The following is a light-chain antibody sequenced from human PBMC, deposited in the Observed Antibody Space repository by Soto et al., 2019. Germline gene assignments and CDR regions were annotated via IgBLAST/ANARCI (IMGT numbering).Light chain of an antibody. CDR1: QSVSSN. V-gene: IGKV3-15*01. Sequence: EIVMTQSPATLSVSPGERATLSCRASQSVSSNLAWYQQKPGQAPRLLIYGASTRATGIPARFSGSGSGTEFTLTISSLQYDAFAVYCCQQYKYPPTFGQGTKLEIK. CDR3: QQYKYPPT. CDR2: GAS. J-gene: IGKJ2*01.